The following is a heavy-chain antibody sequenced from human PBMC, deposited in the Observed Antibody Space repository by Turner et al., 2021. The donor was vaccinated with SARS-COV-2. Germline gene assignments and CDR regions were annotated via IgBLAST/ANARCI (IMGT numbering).Heavy chain of an antibody. CDR2: IYYSGST. J-gene: IGHJ4*02. V-gene: IGHV4-59*01. CDR1: GGSISSYY. CDR3: ARGFDY. Sequence: QVQLQESGPGLVKPSETLSLTCTVSGGSISSYYWSWIRQPPGKGLEWIGYIYYSGSTNYNPSLKSRVTISVDTSKNQFSLKLSSVTAADTAVYYYARGFDYWGQGTLVTVSS.